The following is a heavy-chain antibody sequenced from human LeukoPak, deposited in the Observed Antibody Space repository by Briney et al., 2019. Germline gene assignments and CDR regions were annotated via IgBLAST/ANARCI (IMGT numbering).Heavy chain of an antibody. D-gene: IGHD5-18*01. CDR1: GGSFSGYY. V-gene: IGHV4-34*01. CDR2: INHSGST. CDR3: ARGGGYSYGSHNNWFDP. Sequence: SETLSLTCAVYGGSFSGYYSSWIRQPPGKGLEWIGEINHSGSTNYNPSLKSRVTISVDTSKNQFSLKLSSVTAADTAVYYCARGGGYSYGSHNNWFDPWGQGTLVTVSS. J-gene: IGHJ5*02.